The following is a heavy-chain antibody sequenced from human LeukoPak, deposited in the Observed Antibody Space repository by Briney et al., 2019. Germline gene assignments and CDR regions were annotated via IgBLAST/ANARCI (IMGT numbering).Heavy chain of an antibody. CDR1: GYTFTSYY. CDR3: ARGVATTGTKFFDY. V-gene: IGHV1-2*02. J-gene: IGHJ4*02. D-gene: IGHD6-13*01. Sequence: ASVKVSCKASGYTFTSYYIHWLRQAPGQGLEWLGWINPDNGGTLYAQKFQGRVTMTRDTSVSALYMELNRLTADDTAMYYCARGVATTGTKFFDYWGQGTLVTVSS. CDR2: INPDNGGT.